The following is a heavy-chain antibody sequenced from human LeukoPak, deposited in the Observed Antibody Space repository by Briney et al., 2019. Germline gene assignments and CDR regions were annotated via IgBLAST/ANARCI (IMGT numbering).Heavy chain of an antibody. CDR1: GGSISSGGYS. Sequence: SETPSLTCTVSGGSISSGGYSWSWIRQHPGKGLEWIGYIYYSGSTYYNPSLKSRVTISVDTSKNQFSLKLSSVTAADTAVYYCARDPIVVVPAARGVDYYYYGMDVWGQGTTVTVSS. J-gene: IGHJ6*02. CDR3: ARDPIVVVPAARGVDYYYYGMDV. D-gene: IGHD2-2*01. V-gene: IGHV4-31*03. CDR2: IYYSGST.